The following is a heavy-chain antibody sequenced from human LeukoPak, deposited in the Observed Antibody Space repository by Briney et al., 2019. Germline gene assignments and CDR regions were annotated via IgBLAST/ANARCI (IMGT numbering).Heavy chain of an antibody. V-gene: IGHV4-39*07. CDR1: GGSISRHY. D-gene: IGHD1-7*01. CDR3: ARKQTGTMYDV. CDR2: LSHGGSA. Sequence: PSETLSLTCTVSGGSISRHYWSWIRQPPGKGLEWIGTLSHGGSAYYNPSLKSRVTISGDTSRTPISLNLNSVTAADTAVYYCARKQTGTMYDVWGQGTQVTVSS. J-gene: IGHJ4*02.